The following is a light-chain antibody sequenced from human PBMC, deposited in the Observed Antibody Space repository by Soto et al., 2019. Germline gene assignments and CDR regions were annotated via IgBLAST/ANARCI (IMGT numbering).Light chain of an antibody. V-gene: IGKV1-27*01. CDR3: QKYNSAPFT. CDR1: QGIRNY. Sequence: DIQMTQSTSSLSASVGDRVAITCRASQGIRNYLAWYQQKQGKVPKLLIYAASTLQSVVPSRFSGSGSGTDFTLTISSLQPEDVATYYCQKYNSAPFTFGPGTKVDIK. J-gene: IGKJ3*01. CDR2: AAS.